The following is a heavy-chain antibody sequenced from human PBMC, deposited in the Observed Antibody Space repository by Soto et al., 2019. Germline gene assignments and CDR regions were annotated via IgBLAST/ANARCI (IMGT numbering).Heavy chain of an antibody. J-gene: IGHJ6*02. V-gene: IGHV1-69*13. CDR1: GGTFSSYV. D-gene: IGHD6-6*01. Sequence: SVKVSCKASGGTFSSYVISWARQAPGQGLEWMGGIIPIFGTANYAQKFQGRVTITADESTSTAYMELSSLRSEDTAVYYCAGGPRIAARPLYYYYGMDVWGQGTTVTVSS. CDR2: IIPIFGTA. CDR3: AGGPRIAARPLYYYYGMDV.